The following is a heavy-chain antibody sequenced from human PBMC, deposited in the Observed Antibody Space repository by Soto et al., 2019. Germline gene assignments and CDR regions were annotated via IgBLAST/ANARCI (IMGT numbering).Heavy chain of an antibody. CDR1: GFTFSSYA. J-gene: IGHJ1*01. Sequence: GGSLRLSCAASGFTFSSYAMSWVRQAPGKGLEWVSAISGSGGSTYYADSVKGRFTISRDNSKNTLYLQMNSLRAEDTAVYYCAKESVGVAGAGSDEYFQHWGQGTLVTVSS. D-gene: IGHD6-13*01. CDR2: ISGSGGST. V-gene: IGHV3-23*01. CDR3: AKESVGVAGAGSDEYFQH.